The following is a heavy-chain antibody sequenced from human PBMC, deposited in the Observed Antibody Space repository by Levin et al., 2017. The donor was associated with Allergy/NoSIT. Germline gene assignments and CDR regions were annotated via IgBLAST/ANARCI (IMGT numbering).Heavy chain of an antibody. CDR1: GFTFSSYG. D-gene: IGHD6-19*01. CDR2: ISYDGSNK. CDR3: AKDQEGYSSGLDV. J-gene: IGHJ6*02. V-gene: IGHV3-30*18. Sequence: GESLKISCAASGFTFSSYGMHWVRQAPGKGLEWVAVISYDGSNKYYADSVKGRFTISRDNSKNTLYLQMNSLRAEDTAVYYCAKDQEGYSSGLDVWGQGTTVTVSS.